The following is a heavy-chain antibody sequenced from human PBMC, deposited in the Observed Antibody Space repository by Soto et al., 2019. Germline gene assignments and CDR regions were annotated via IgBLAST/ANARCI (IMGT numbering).Heavy chain of an antibody. Sequence: QVQLVESGGGVVQPGGSLRLSCTASGFTFNTYGMHWFRQAPGKGLEWVAIIWYDGSNKYYADSVKGRFTMSKDNSKNTLYMQLNSLRVENTAVYYWARSDCTGSSCYSWPVNNGVDVWCQGTTVTDPS. CDR1: GFTFNTYG. J-gene: IGHJ6*02. CDR3: ARSDCTGSSCYSWPVNNGVDV. V-gene: IGHV3-33*01. D-gene: IGHD2-15*01. CDR2: IWYDGSNK.